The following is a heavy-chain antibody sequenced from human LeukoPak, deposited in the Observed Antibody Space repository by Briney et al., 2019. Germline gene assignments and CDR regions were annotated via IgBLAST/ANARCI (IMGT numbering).Heavy chain of an antibody. CDR3: ARPYFFGSGLYFDY. CDR2: VYWDDDK. J-gene: IGHJ4*02. V-gene: IGHV2-5*02. D-gene: IGHD3-10*01. CDR1: GFSLSTTGVG. Sequence: VSGPTLVNPTQTLTLTCTFSGFSLSTTGVGVGWIRQPPGKALEWLAHVYWDDDKRYSPSLKTRLTITEDTSKNHVILTMTNMDPVDTATYFCARPYFFGSGLYFDYWGRGFLVTVSS.